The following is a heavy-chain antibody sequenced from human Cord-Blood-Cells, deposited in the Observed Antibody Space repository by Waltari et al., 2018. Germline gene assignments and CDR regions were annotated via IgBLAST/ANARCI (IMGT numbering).Heavy chain of an antibody. J-gene: IGHJ3*02. Sequence: QVQLVQAGAEVKKPGASVKVSCKAAGYTFTCYYMHWVRQAPGQGLEWMGIINPSGGSTSYAQKFQGRVTMTRDTSTSTVYMELSSLRSEDTAVYYCARVGDYDSSGYYAFDIWGQGTMVTVSS. CDR2: INPSGGST. D-gene: IGHD3-22*01. V-gene: IGHV1-46*01. CDR3: ARVGDYDSSGYYAFDI. CDR1: GYTFTCYY.